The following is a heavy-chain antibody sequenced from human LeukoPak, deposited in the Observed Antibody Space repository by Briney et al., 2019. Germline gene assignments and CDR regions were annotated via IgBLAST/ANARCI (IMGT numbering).Heavy chain of an antibody. V-gene: IGHV1-2*02. J-gene: IGHJ6*03. CDR3: ARDREYSSSSRHYYYYMDV. CDR1: GYTFRDYY. CDR2: SNPNSGGT. Sequence: ASVKVSCKTSGYTFRDYYIHWVRQAPGQGLEWMGWSNPNSGGTNYAQKFQGRVTMTRDTSISTAYMELSRLTSDDTAVYYCARDREYSSSSRHYYYYMDVWGKGTTVTVSS. D-gene: IGHD6-6*01.